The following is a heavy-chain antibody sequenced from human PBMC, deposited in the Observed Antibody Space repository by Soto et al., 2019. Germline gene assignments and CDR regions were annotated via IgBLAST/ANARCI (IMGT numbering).Heavy chain of an antibody. Sequence: GASVKVSCKASGGTFSSYAISWVRQAPGQGLEWMGGIIPIFGTANYAQKFQGRVTITADKSTSTAYMELSSLRSEDTAVYYCASPIHFRGDRHFDYWGQGTLVTVSS. D-gene: IGHD3-10*01. V-gene: IGHV1-69*06. CDR1: GGTFSSYA. CDR2: IIPIFGTA. J-gene: IGHJ4*02. CDR3: ASPIHFRGDRHFDY.